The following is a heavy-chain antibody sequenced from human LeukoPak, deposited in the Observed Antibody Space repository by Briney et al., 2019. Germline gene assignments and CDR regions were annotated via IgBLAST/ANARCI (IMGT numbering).Heavy chain of an antibody. V-gene: IGHV3-11*06. CDR2: ISGSSTYT. CDR3: MSNPRTVTTSY. J-gene: IGHJ4*02. Sequence: KPGGSLRLSCAASGFTFSDYYMSWIRQAPGKGLEWVSYISGSSTYTIYADSVKGRFTISRDNAKNSLYLQMNSLRAEDTAVYHCMSNPRTVTTSYWGQGTLVTVSS. CDR1: GFTFSDYY. D-gene: IGHD1-7*01.